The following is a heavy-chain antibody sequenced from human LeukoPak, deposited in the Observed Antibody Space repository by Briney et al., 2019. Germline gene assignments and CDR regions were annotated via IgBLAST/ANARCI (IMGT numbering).Heavy chain of an antibody. CDR2: IYYSGST. CDR3: ARDGPVGATTAGFDP. D-gene: IGHD1-26*01. CDR1: GGSLSSYY. V-gene: IGHV4-59*01. J-gene: IGHJ5*02. Sequence: SETLSLTCTVSGGSLSSYYWSWVRQPPGKGLEWIGYIYYSGSTNYNPSLKSRVTISVDTSKNQFSLKLSSVTAADTAVYYCARDGPVGATTAGFDPWGQGTLVTVSS.